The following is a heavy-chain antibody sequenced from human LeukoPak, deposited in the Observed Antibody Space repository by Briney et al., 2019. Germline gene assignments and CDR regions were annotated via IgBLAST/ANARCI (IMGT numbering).Heavy chain of an antibody. CDR1: GGCISSSSYY. J-gene: IGHJ4*02. CDR3: ARAMGESTIFGVVIMHFYY. V-gene: IGHV4-39*01. CDR2: IHYSGST. D-gene: IGHD3-3*01. Sequence: PSENLSLTCTVSGGCISSSSYYWGWIRQPPGKGLEWIGSIHYSGSTYYNPSLKRRVTISVDTSKNQFSLKLSCVTAAYTAVYYCARAMGESTIFGVVIMHFYYWGQGTLVTVSS.